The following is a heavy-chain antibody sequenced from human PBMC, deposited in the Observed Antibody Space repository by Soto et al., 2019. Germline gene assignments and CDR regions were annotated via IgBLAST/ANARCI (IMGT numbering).Heavy chain of an antibody. CDR2: ISGSGGST. D-gene: IGHD1-26*01. CDR1: GFSYA. Sequence: PGGSLRLSCAASGFSYAMRWVRQAPVKGLEWVSAISGSGGSTYYADSVKGRFTISRDNSKNTLYLQMNSLRAEDTAVYYCARRGSGSYYDYWGQGTLVTAPQ. V-gene: IGHV3-23*01. J-gene: IGHJ4*02. CDR3: ARRGSGSYYDY.